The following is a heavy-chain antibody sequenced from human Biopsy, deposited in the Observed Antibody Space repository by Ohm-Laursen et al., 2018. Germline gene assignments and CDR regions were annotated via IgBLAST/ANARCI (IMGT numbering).Heavy chain of an antibody. J-gene: IGHJ5*02. V-gene: IGHV4-34*01. CDR1: GGSLSGYY. CDR3: ARGDYFDSNGYFWFDP. CDR2: INHRGFT. D-gene: IGHD3-22*01. Sequence: PSDTLSLTCAVYGGSLSGYYWNWIRQSPGKGLEWIGEINHRGFTSNNPSLKSRVTISGDTSKNQFSLKLNSVTAADTAVYYCARGDYFDSNGYFWFDPWGQGTLVTVSS.